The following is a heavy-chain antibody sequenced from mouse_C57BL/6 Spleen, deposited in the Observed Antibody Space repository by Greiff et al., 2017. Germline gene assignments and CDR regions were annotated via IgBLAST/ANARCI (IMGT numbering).Heavy chain of an antibody. J-gene: IGHJ4*01. CDR1: GYTFTDYY. CDR2: INPYNGGT. D-gene: IGHD3-1*01. Sequence: VQLKESGPVLVKPGASVKMSCKASGYTFTDYYMNWVKQSHGKSLEWIGVINPYNGGTSYNQKFKGKATLTVDKSSSTAYMELNSLTSEDSAVYYCARSRTGYAMDYWGQGTSVTVSS. CDR3: ARSRTGYAMDY. V-gene: IGHV1-19*01.